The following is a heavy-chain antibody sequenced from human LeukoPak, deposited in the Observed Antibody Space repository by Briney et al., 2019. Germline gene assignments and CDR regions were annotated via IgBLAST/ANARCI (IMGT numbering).Heavy chain of an antibody. CDR2: IYYSGST. J-gene: IGHJ3*02. D-gene: IGHD3-22*01. CDR3: ARSYYDSSGYPDAFDI. V-gene: IGHV4-39*01. CDR1: GGSISSSSYY. Sequence: SETLSRTCTVSGGSISSSSYYWGWIRQPPGKGLEWIGSIYYSGSTYYDPSLKSRVTISVDTSKNQFSLKLSSVTAADTAVYYCARSYYDSSGYPDAFDIWGQGTMVTVSS.